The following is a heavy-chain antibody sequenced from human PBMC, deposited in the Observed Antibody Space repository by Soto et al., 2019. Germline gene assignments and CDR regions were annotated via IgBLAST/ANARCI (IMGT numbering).Heavy chain of an antibody. J-gene: IGHJ6*02. CDR1: GGSFDDFY. CDR2: ISHDGGT. V-gene: IGHV4-34*01. D-gene: IGHD3-10*01. CDR3: ARGQLVWYGDLTPYHRDMDV. Sequence: SETLSLTCAFYGGSFDDFYWSWVRQSPGKGLEWVGEISHDGGTNYSPSLASRVSISVDTSKNQFSLHLRSVTAADTGLYYCARGQLVWYGDLTPYHRDMDVWGQGTTVTVSS.